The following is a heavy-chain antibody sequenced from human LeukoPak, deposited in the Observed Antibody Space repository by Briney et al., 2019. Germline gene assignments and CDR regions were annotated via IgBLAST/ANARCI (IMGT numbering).Heavy chain of an antibody. CDR2: IYYSGST. Sequence: SRTLSLTCTVSGGSISSGGYYWSWIRQHPGKGLEWIGYIYYSGSTYYNPSLKSRVTISVDTSKNQFSLKLSSVTAADTAVYYCARAPRIVVVPAAIGGWFDPWGQGTLVTVSS. CDR1: GGSISSGGYY. CDR3: ARAPRIVVVPAAIGGWFDP. J-gene: IGHJ5*02. V-gene: IGHV4-31*03. D-gene: IGHD2-2*01.